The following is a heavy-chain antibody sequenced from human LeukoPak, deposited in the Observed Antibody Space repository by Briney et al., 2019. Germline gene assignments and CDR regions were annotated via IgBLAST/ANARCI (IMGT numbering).Heavy chain of an antibody. Sequence: ASVKVSCKASGYTFTSYYMHWVRQAPGQGLEWMGIINPSGGSTSYAQKFRGRVTMTRDTSTSTVYMELSSLRSEDTAVYYCARDPITFGGVIVSIWDYWGQGTLVTVSS. CDR2: INPSGGST. CDR3: ARDPITFGGVIVSIWDY. V-gene: IGHV1-46*01. D-gene: IGHD3-16*02. CDR1: GYTFTSYY. J-gene: IGHJ4*02.